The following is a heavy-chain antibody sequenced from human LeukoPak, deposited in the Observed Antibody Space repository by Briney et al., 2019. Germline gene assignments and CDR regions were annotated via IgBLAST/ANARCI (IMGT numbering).Heavy chain of an antibody. Sequence: GGSLILSCAASGFMFRNHGMNWVRQAPGKGLEWLSTISGSGDNTYYADSVKGRFTVSRDNSKNTLYLQMNSLRAEDTAVYYCARETRLRWTDYWGQGTLVTVSS. D-gene: IGHD5-24*01. CDR1: GFMFRNHG. CDR3: ARETRLRWTDY. CDR2: ISGSGDNT. J-gene: IGHJ4*02. V-gene: IGHV3-23*01.